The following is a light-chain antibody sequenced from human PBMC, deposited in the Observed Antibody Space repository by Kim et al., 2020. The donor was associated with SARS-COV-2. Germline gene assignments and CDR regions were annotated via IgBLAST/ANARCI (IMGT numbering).Light chain of an antibody. Sequence: SYELTQPPSVSVAPGKTARITCGGNNIGSKSVHWYQQKPGQAPVLVIYYDSDRPSGIPERFSGSNSGNTATLTISRVEAGDEADYYCQVWDSSSDHPRVVFGGGTQLTVL. CDR1: NIGSKS. CDR3: QVWDSSSDHPRVV. J-gene: IGLJ2*01. V-gene: IGLV3-21*04. CDR2: YDS.